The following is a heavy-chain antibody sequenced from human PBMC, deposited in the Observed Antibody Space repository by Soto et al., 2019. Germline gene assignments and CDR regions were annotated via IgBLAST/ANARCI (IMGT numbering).Heavy chain of an antibody. J-gene: IGHJ6*02. CDR1: GFTFSSYS. CDR3: ARENRHSSYSSSWTTYYYYYGMDV. D-gene: IGHD6-13*01. V-gene: IGHV3-21*01. CDR2: ISSSSSYI. Sequence: KPGGSLRLSCAASGFTFSSYSMNWVRQAPGKGLEWVSSISSSSSYIYYADSVKGRFTISRDNAKNSLYLQMNSLRAEDTAVYYCARENRHSSYSSSWTTYYYYYGMDVWGQGTTVTVSS.